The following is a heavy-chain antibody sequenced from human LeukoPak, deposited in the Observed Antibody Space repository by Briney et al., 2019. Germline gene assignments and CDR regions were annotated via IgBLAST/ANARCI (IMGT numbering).Heavy chain of an antibody. CDR2: IYNSGTN. V-gene: IGHV4-31*11. CDR1: AVSFSGYY. CDR3: ARFSGDYNWFDT. D-gene: IGHD4-17*01. J-gene: IGHJ5*02. Sequence: SETLSLTCAVYAVSFSGYYWRWLRHHPGKGREWFVYIYNSGTNYYNPSLKSRVTISVDTSKNQFSMKLSSVTAADTAVYYCARFSGDYNWFDTWGQGTLVTVSS.